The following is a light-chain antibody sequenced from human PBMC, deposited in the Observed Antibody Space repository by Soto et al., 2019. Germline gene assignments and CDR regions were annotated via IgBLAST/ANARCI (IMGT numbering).Light chain of an antibody. CDR1: SGDVGRYDY. Sequence: QSVLTQPASVSGSPGQSITISCTGTSGDVGRYDYVSWYQQYPGKAPKLMIYDVTNRPSGVSNRFSGSKSGNTASLTISGLQAEDEADYYCCSYTTTSTVFGGGTQLTVL. V-gene: IGLV2-14*03. J-gene: IGLJ3*02. CDR2: DVT. CDR3: CSYTTTSTV.